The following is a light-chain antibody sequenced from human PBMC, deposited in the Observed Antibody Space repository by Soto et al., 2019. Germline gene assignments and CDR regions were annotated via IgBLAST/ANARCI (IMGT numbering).Light chain of an antibody. J-gene: IGLJ1*01. V-gene: IGLV2-14*01. CDR2: EVS. Sequence: QSALTQPASVSGSPGQSITISCTGTSSDVGGYNYVSWSQQRPGKAPQLMIYEVSNRPSGVSNRFSGSKSGNTASLTISGLQAEDEADYYCSSYTSSSTYVFGTGTQLTVL. CDR3: SSYTSSSTYV. CDR1: SSDVGGYNY.